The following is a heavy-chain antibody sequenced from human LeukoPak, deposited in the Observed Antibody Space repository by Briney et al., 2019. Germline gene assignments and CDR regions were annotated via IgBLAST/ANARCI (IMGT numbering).Heavy chain of an antibody. CDR2: TYYRSKWHN. CDR3: ARDNYGSGSYYSSGFDY. D-gene: IGHD3-10*01. Sequence: SQTLSLTFAISGDSVSSNSAAWNWIRQSPSRGLEWLGRTYYRSKWHNDYAVSVKSRITINPDTSKNQFSLQLNSVTPEDTAVYYCARDNYGSGSYYSSGFDYWGQGTLVTVSS. J-gene: IGHJ4*02. V-gene: IGHV6-1*01. CDR1: GDSVSSNSAA.